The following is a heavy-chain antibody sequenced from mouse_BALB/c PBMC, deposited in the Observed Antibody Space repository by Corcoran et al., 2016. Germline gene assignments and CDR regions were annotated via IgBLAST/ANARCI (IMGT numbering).Heavy chain of an antibody. J-gene: IGHJ4*01. D-gene: IGHD1-1*01. V-gene: IGHV1S34*01. CDR1: GYSFTGYY. CDR3: ARGLLRNAMDY. Sequence: LVKTGASVKISCKASGYSFTGYYMHWVKQSHGKSLEWMGYISCYNGATSYNQKFKGKATFTVDTSSSTAYMQFNSLTSEDSAVYYCARGLLRNAMDYWGQGTSVTVSS. CDR2: ISCYNGAT.